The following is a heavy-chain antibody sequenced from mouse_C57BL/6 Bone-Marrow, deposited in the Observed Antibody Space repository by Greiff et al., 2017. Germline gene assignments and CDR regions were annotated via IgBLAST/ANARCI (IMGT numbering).Heavy chain of an antibody. CDR1: GYTFTSYW. Sequence: QVQLQQPGAELVRPGTSVKLSCKASGYTFTSYWMHWVKQRPGQGLEWIGVIDPSDSYTNYNQKFKGKATLTVDTSSSTAYMQLSSLTSEDSAVYYCARRGAQALFHYAMDYWGQGTSVTVSS. CDR3: ARRGAQALFHYAMDY. V-gene: IGHV1-59*01. D-gene: IGHD3-2*02. J-gene: IGHJ4*01. CDR2: IDPSDSYT.